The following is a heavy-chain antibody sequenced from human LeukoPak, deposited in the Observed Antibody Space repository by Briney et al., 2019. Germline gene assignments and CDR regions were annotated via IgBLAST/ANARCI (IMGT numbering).Heavy chain of an antibody. CDR1: GFTFSSYS. J-gene: IGHJ3*02. CDR3: ARDHPDSSSWYDAFDI. D-gene: IGHD6-13*01. CDR2: ISSSSSTI. Sequence: PGGSLRLSCAASGFTFSSYSMNWVRQAPGKGLEWVSYISSSSSTIYYADSVKGRFTISRDNAKNSLYLQMNSLRAEGTAVYYCARDHPDSSSWYDAFDIWGQGTMVTVSS. V-gene: IGHV3-48*01.